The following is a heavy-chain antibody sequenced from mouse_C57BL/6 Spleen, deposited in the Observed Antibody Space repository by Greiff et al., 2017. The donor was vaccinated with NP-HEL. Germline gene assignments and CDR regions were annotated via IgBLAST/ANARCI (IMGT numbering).Heavy chain of an antibody. V-gene: IGHV1-55*01. CDR3: ARYRDYDVYFDY. CDR1: GYTFTSYW. D-gene: IGHD1-1*01. Sequence: QVQLQQPGAELVKPGASVKMSCKASGYTFTSYWITWVKQRPGQGLEWIGDIYPGSGSTNYNEKFKSKATLTVDTSSSTAYMQLSSLTSEDSAVYYCARYRDYDVYFDYWGQGTTLTVSS. CDR2: IYPGSGST. J-gene: IGHJ2*01.